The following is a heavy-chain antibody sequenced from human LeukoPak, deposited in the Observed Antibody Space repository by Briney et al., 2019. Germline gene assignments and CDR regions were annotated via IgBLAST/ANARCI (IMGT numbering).Heavy chain of an antibody. J-gene: IGHJ4*02. Sequence: GRSLRLSCAASEFTFSSYGMHWVRQAPGKGLEWVSTISGSGGRTYYADSVKGRFTISRDNSKNTLYLQMNSLRAEDTAVYYCAKFTADGTDDYWGQGTLVTVSS. V-gene: IGHV3-23*01. CDR3: AKFTADGTDDY. CDR1: EFTFSSYG. CDR2: ISGSGGRT. D-gene: IGHD6-13*01.